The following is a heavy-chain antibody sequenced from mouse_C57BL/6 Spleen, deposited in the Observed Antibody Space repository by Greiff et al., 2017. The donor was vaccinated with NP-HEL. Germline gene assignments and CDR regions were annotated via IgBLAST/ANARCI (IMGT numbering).Heavy chain of an antibody. CDR3: VRHDDYDRGLFAY. CDR1: GFSFNTYA. Sequence: EVQLVESGGGLVQPKGSLKLSCAASGFSFNTYAMNWVRQAPGKGLEWVARIRSKSNNYATYYADSVKDRFTISRDDSESMLYLQMNNLKTEDTAMYYCVRHDDYDRGLFAYWGQGTLVTVSA. D-gene: IGHD2-4*01. CDR2: IRSKSNNYAT. V-gene: IGHV10-1*01. J-gene: IGHJ3*01.